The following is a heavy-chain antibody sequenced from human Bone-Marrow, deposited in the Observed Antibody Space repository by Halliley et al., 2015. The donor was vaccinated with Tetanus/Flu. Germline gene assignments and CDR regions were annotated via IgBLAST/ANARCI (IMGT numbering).Heavy chain of an antibody. J-gene: IGHJ4*02. CDR3: ARRHSSSWYSKLMYFDY. V-gene: IGHV4-61*07. D-gene: IGHD6-13*01. Sequence: YIHYRDRRNYNPPLKSRVTMSVDTSKNQFSLKLSSVTAADTAVYFCARRHSSSWYSKLMYFDYWGQGALVTVSS. CDR2: IHYRDRR.